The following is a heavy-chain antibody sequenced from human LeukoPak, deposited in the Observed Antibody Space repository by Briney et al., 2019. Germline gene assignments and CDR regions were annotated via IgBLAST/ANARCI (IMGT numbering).Heavy chain of an antibody. CDR3: AKATQRTRARAAAGNFDY. J-gene: IGHJ4*02. D-gene: IGHD6-13*01. V-gene: IGHV3-30*18. CDR1: GFTFSSYG. CDR2: ISYDGSNK. Sequence: PGGSLRLSCAASGFTFSSYGMHWVRQAPGKGLEWVAVISYDGSNKYYADSVKGRFTISRDNSKNTLYLQMNSLRAEDTAVYYCAKATQRTRARAAAGNFDYWGQGTLVTVSS.